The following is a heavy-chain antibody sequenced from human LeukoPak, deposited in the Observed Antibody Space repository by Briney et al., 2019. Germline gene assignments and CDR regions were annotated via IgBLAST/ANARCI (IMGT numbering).Heavy chain of an antibody. CDR3: TRDGYNRPSDY. CDR2: IRSKAYGGTT. CDR1: GFTFCDYA. D-gene: IGHD5-12*01. Sequence: GRSLRLSCTASGFTFCDYAMSWVRQAPGKGLEWVGFIRSKAYGGTTEYAASVKGRFTISRDDSKSIAYLQMNSLKTEDTAVYYCTRDGYNRPSDYWGQGTLVTVSS. J-gene: IGHJ4*02. V-gene: IGHV3-49*04.